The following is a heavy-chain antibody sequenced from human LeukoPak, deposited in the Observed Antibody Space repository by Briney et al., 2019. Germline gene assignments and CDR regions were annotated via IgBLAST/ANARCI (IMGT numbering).Heavy chain of an antibody. D-gene: IGHD3-10*01. CDR1: GGSISSYY. V-gene: IGHV4-4*07. CDR2: IYTSGST. J-gene: IGHJ5*02. CDR3: ARDSYYGSGSYPGSWFDP. Sequence: PSETLSLTCTVSGGSISSYYWSWLRQPAGKGLEWLGRIYTSGSTNYNPSLKSRVTMSVDTSKNQFSLKLSSVTAADTAVYYCARDSYYGSGSYPGSWFDPWGQGTLVTVSS.